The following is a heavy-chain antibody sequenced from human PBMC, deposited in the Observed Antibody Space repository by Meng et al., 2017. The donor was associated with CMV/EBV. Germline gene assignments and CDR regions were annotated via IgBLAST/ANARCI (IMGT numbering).Heavy chain of an antibody. Sequence: GESLKISCAASGFTFSSYAMHWVRQAPGKGLEWVAVISYDGSNKYYADSVKGRFTISRDNSKNTLYLQMNSLRAEDTAVYYCARVLYSSSWYFVDYYYYYGMDVWGQGTTVTAP. J-gene: IGHJ6*02. CDR3: ARVLYSSSWYFVDYYYYYGMDV. D-gene: IGHD6-13*01. V-gene: IGHV3-30-3*01. CDR1: GFTFSSYA. CDR2: ISYDGSNK.